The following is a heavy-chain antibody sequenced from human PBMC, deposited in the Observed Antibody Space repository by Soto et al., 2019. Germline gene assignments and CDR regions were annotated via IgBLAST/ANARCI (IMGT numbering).Heavy chain of an antibody. D-gene: IGHD3-9*01. Sequence: SETLSLTCTVSGGSISSYYWSWIRQPPGKGLEWIGYIYYSGSTNYNPSLKSRVTISVDTSKNQFSLKLSSVTAADTAVYYCARTSYFDWLLYYWGQGTLVTVSS. CDR2: IYYSGST. CDR3: ARTSYFDWLLYY. J-gene: IGHJ4*02. CDR1: GGSISSYY. V-gene: IGHV4-59*01.